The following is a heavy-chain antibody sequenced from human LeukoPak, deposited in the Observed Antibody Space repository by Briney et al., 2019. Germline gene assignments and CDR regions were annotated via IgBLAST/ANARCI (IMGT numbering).Heavy chain of an antibody. Sequence: GGSLRLSCAASGFTVSSNYMSWVRQAPGKGLEWVSGISWNSGSIGYADSVKGRFTISRDNAKNSLYLQMNSLRAEDTALYYCAKDSSGYYYDGMDVWGQGTTVTVSS. J-gene: IGHJ6*02. CDR2: ISWNSGSI. CDR3: AKDSSGYYYDGMDV. D-gene: IGHD3-22*01. CDR1: GFTVSSNY. V-gene: IGHV3-9*01.